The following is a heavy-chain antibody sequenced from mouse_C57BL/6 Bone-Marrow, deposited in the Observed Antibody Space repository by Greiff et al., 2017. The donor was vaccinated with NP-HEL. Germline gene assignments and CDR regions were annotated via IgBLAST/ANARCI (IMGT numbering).Heavy chain of an antibody. CDR2: IFPGSGST. CDR1: GYTFTSYW. CDR3: ARLGLRPY. V-gene: IGHV1-56*01. J-gene: IGHJ3*01. Sequence: QVQLQQSGPELVRPGASVKISCKASGYTFTSYWMQWVRQRPGQGLEWIGEIFPGSGSTYYNEKFKGKATLTVDTSSSTAYMQLSSLTSEDSAVYFCARLGLRPYWGQGTLVTVSA. D-gene: IGHD1-1*01.